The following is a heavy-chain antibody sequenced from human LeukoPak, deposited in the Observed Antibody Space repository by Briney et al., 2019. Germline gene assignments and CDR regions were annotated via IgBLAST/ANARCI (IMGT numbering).Heavy chain of an antibody. CDR2: IYYSGST. V-gene: IGHV4-39*07. Sequence: SETLCLTCTVSGGSISSSSYYWGWIRQPPGKGLEWIGSIYYSGSTNYNPSLKSRVTISVDTSKNQFSLKLSSVTAADTAVYYCAREVASSPNWFDPWGQGTLVTVSS. CDR1: GGSISSSSYY. CDR3: AREVASSPNWFDP. J-gene: IGHJ5*02. D-gene: IGHD5-12*01.